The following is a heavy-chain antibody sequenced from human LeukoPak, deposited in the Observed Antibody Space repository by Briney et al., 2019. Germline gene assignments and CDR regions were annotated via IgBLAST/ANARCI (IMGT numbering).Heavy chain of an antibody. CDR1: GFTFCSYW. CDR2: IKQDGSEK. V-gene: IGHV3-7*01. CDR3: ARSGWWMATNFDY. D-gene: IGHD5-24*01. J-gene: IGHJ4*02. Sequence: GGSLRLSCAASGFTFCSYWMSWVRQAPGKGLEWVANIKQDGSEKYYVDSVKGRFTISRDNAKNSLYLQMNSLRAEDTAVYYCARSGWWMATNFDYWGQGTLVTVSS.